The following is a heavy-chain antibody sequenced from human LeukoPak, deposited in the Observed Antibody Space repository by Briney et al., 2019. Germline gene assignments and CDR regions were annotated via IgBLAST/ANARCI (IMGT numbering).Heavy chain of an antibody. Sequence: GGSLRLSCAASGFTFSSYGMNWVRQAPGKGLEWVPYISSSGSTIYYADSVKGRFTISRDNAKNSLYLQMNSLRAEDTAVYYCARIGWFGEWIFDYWGQGTLVTVSS. CDR1: GFTFSSYG. CDR2: ISSSGSTI. CDR3: ARIGWFGEWIFDY. D-gene: IGHD3-10*01. J-gene: IGHJ4*02. V-gene: IGHV3-48*03.